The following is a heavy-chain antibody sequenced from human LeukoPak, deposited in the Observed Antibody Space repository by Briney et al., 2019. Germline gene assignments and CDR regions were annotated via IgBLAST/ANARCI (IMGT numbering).Heavy chain of an antibody. D-gene: IGHD3-22*01. CDR2: IYSGVST. V-gene: IGHV3-53*01. CDR3: ARDRRYYDSSGYYFHWYFDL. CDR1: GFTVSSNY. J-gene: IGHJ2*01. Sequence: GGSLRLSCAASGFTVSSNYMSWVRQAPGKGLEWVSVIYSGVSTYYADSVKGRFTISRDNSENTLYLQMNSLRAEDTALYYCARDRRYYDSSGYYFHWYFDLWGRGTLVTVSS.